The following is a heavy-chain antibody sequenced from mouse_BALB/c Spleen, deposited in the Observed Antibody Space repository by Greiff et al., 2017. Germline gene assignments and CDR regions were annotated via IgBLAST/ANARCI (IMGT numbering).Heavy chain of an antibody. Sequence: VQLQQSGPELVKPGASVKMSCKASGSTFTSFFMHWVKQKPGQGLEWIGYINPYNDGTKYNEKFKGKATLTSDKSSSTAYMELSSLTSEDSAVYYCGWLPFAYWGQGTLVTVSA. CDR2: INPYNDGT. D-gene: IGHD2-3*01. V-gene: IGHV1-14*01. J-gene: IGHJ3*01. CDR1: GSTFTSFF. CDR3: GWLPFAY.